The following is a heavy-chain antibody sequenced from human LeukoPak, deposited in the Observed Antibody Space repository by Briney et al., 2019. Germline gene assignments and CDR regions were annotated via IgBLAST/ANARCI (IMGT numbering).Heavy chain of an antibody. D-gene: IGHD1-26*01. Sequence: SETLSLTCSVSGYSITSGYYWGWIRQAPGKGLEWIGSIYHSGNTYYNPSPSLKSRITISVDTSKSQFSLSLGSVTAANTAIYYCARDRATTTEGFDYWGQGTLVTVSS. CDR2: IYHSGNT. J-gene: IGHJ4*02. CDR1: GYSITSGYY. CDR3: ARDRATTTEGFDY. V-gene: IGHV4-38-2*02.